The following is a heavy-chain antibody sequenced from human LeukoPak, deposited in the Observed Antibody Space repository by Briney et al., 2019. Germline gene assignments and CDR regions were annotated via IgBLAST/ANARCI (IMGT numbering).Heavy chain of an antibody. V-gene: IGHV4-39*01. CDR2: IYYSGGT. D-gene: IGHD6-13*01. CDR3: ARHGSIATGAFTY. CDR1: GGSIGRSSYY. J-gene: IGHJ4*02. Sequence: PSETLSLTCSVSGGSIGRSSYYWGWTRQPPGKGLEWIGSIYYSGGTYYNPSLKSRVTISVDTSRNQFSLKLGSVTAADTAVYYYARHGSIATGAFTYWGQGTLVTVSS.